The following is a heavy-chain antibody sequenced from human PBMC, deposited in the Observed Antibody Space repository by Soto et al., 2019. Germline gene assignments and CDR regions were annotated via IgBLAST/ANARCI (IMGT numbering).Heavy chain of an antibody. D-gene: IGHD2-2*01. CDR2: ISSNGGST. J-gene: IGHJ4*02. V-gene: IGHV3-64*01. CDR1: GFTFSSYA. Sequence: GGSLRLSCAASGFTFSSYAMHWVRQAPGKGLEYVSAISSNGGSTYYANSVKGRFTISRDNSKNTLYLQMGSLRAEDMAVYYWARGNFSYQLLPFDYWGQGTLVTVSS. CDR3: ARGNFSYQLLPFDY.